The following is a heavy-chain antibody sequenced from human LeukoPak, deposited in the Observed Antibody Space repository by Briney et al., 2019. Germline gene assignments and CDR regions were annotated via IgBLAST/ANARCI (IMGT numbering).Heavy chain of an antibody. V-gene: IGHV1-46*01. Sequence: GASVKVSCKAAGYTFTSDYIHWVRQAPGQGLEWMGIINPSSGTTGYAQKFQGRVSMTRDMSTSTVYMELSSLRSEDTAAYFCAREKLMLPGHWGQGTLVTVSS. CDR3: AREKLMLPGH. CDR2: INPSSGTT. D-gene: IGHD3-16*01. CDR1: GYTFTSDY. J-gene: IGHJ4*02.